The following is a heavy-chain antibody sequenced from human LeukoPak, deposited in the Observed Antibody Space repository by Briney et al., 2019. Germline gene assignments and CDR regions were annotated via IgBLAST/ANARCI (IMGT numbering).Heavy chain of an antibody. J-gene: IGHJ4*02. D-gene: IGHD7-27*01. Sequence: GESLQISCKASGYSFTSYWIGWVRHMPGKGLEWMGIIDPSDSETRYTPSFQGQVTISVDKSLTTAYLQGNSLKASDTAMYYCARQTAMGRSGDYWGQGTLVTVSS. CDR2: IDPSDSET. CDR3: ARQTAMGRSGDY. CDR1: GYSFTSYW. V-gene: IGHV5-51*01.